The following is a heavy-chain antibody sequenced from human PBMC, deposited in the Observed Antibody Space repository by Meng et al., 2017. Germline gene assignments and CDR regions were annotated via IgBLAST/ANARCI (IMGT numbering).Heavy chain of an antibody. J-gene: IGHJ5*02. V-gene: IGHV1-8*01. Sequence: VRMVQSGAEVKKPGASVKVSCKASGYTFTSYDINWVRQATGQGLEWMGWINPNSGNTGYAQKFQGRVTMTRNTSISTAYMELSSLRSEDTAVYYCARGSSSWITNWFDPWGQGTLVTVSS. CDR1: GYTFTSYD. D-gene: IGHD6-13*01. CDR3: ARGSSSWITNWFDP. CDR2: INPNSGNT.